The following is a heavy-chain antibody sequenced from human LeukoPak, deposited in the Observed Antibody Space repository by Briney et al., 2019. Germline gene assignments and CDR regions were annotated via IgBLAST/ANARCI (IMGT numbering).Heavy chain of an antibody. J-gene: IGHJ3*01. Sequence: PGGSLRLSCAASGFTFSSYWMSWVRQAPGKGLEWVANIKQDGSEKYYVDSVKGRFTISRDTSKNTLFLQMNSLRAEDTALYFCARRLSLRFDAFAVWGPGTVVTVSS. CDR1: GFTFSSYW. CDR3: ARRLSLRFDAFAV. V-gene: IGHV3-7*03. CDR2: IKQDGSEK. D-gene: IGHD3-3*01.